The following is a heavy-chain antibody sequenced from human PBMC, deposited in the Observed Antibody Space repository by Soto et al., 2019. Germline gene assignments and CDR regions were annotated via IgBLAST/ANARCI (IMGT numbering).Heavy chain of an antibody. CDR1: GFTFSSYG. Sequence: QVQLVESGGGVVQPGRSLRLSCAASGFTFSSYGMHWVRXAPGKXXEWVAVRWYDGSNKYYADSVKGRFTISRDNSKXXXXXXXXXXXXXXXXXXXCAXXXXXXXXYFDYWGQGTLVTVSS. V-gene: IGHV3-33*01. CDR2: RWYDGSNK. CDR3: AXXXXXXXXYFDY. J-gene: IGHJ4*02.